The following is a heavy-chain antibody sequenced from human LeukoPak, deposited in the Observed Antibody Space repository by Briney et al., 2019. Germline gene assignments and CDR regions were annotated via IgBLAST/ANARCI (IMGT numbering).Heavy chain of an antibody. Sequence: SETLSLTCAVSGGSISSYYWSWIRQPPGKGLEWIGYIYYSGSTNYNPSLKSRVTISVDTSKNQFSLKLSSVTAADTAVYYCARGMTTNYYYYYGMDVWGQGTTVTVSS. J-gene: IGHJ6*02. CDR2: IYYSGST. V-gene: IGHV4-59*01. D-gene: IGHD4-11*01. CDR1: GGSISSYY. CDR3: ARGMTTNYYYYYGMDV.